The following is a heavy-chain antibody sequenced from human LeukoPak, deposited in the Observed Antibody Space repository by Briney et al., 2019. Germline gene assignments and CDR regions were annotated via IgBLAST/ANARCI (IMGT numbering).Heavy chain of an antibody. D-gene: IGHD1-20*01. Sequence: GGSLRLSCAASGFTFSSYSMNWVRQAPGKGLEWVSSISTSSTYIYYADSVKGRFTISRDNAKNSLYLQMNSLRAEDTAVYYCARYPPFIIGTTFFDYWGQGTLVTVSS. CDR1: GFTFSSYS. V-gene: IGHV3-21*01. J-gene: IGHJ4*02. CDR3: ARYPPFIIGTTFFDY. CDR2: ISTSSTYI.